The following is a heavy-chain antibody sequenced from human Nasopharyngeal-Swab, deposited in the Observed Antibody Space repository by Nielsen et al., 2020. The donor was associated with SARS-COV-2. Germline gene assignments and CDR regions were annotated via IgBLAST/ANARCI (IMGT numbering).Heavy chain of an antibody. V-gene: IGHV1-46*01. CDR2: INPSGGST. D-gene: IGHD6-13*01. J-gene: IGHJ4*02. CDR1: GYTFTSYY. Sequence: ASVKVSCKASGYTFTSYYMHWVRQAPGQGLEWMGIINPSGGSTSYAQKFQGRVTMTRDTSTSTVYMELSRLRSDDTAVYYCARDLAAAGNGLWTYYFDYWGQGTLVTVSS. CDR3: ARDLAAAGNGLWTYYFDY.